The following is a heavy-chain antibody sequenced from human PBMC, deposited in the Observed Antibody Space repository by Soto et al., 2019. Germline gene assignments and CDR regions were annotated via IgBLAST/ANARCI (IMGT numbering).Heavy chain of an antibody. Sequence: EVQLLESGGDLKQPGGSLRLSCVASGLTFGSRAMTWVRQAPGEGLQWVSTITDTGGDAKYADSVRGRFVISRDNSKKTLYLQMSSLTAEDSAMYYCARGSTDSYPGSRIFDFWGRGTLVTASS. D-gene: IGHD3-10*01. CDR2: ITDTGGDA. CDR3: ARGSTDSYPGSRIFDF. J-gene: IGHJ4*02. V-gene: IGHV3-23*01. CDR1: GLTFGSRA.